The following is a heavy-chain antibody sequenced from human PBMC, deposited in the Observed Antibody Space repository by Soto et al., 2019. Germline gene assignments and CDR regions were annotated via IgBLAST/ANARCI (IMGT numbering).Heavy chain of an antibody. D-gene: IGHD3-16*01. J-gene: IGHJ4*02. V-gene: IGHV3-15*01. CDR1: GFSFSDAW. CDR2: IKSKSDGETT. Sequence: GGSLRLSCAASGFSFSDAWMIWVRQAPGKGLQWVGRIKSKSDGETTDYAAPVKGRFAISRDDSKKTVYLRMNSLKTEDTATYFCTTQGGGDDIYFDYWGQGTLVTGSS. CDR3: TTQGGGDDIYFDY.